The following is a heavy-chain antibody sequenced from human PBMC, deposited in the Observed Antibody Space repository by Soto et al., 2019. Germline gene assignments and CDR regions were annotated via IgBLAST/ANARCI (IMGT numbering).Heavy chain of an antibody. Sequence: GGSLRLSCAASGFTFSSYWMSRVRQAPGKGLEWVANIKQDGSEKYYVDSVKGQFTISRDNAKNSLYLQMNSLRAEDTAVYYCARVDELRYSSGQIRYYLDYWGQGT. V-gene: IGHV3-7*01. CDR3: ARVDELRYSSGQIRYYLDY. J-gene: IGHJ4*02. CDR1: GFTFSSYW. D-gene: IGHD6-19*01. CDR2: IKQDGSEK.